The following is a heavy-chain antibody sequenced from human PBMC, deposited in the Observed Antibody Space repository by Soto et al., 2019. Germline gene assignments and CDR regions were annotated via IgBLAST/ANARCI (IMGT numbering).Heavy chain of an antibody. J-gene: IGHJ5*02. CDR3: ARLHCNSPNCVPLDP. CDR2: ISYSGTS. D-gene: IGHD2-2*01. CDR1: GGSISDDTYY. V-gene: IGHV4-39*01. Sequence: QLQLQESGPGLVKPSETLSLTCTVSGGSISDDTYYWGWIRQPPGKGLEWIGSISYSGTSSYNPSLTSRVTMSVDTSKKQLSLRLSSVIAADTAVYYCARLHCNSPNCVPLDPWGQGTLVIVSS.